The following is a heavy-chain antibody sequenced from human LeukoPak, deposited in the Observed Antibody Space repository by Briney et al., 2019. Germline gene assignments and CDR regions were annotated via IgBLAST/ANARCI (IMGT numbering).Heavy chain of an antibody. Sequence: GGSLRLSCAASGFTFSSYAMSWVRQAPGKGLEWVSAISGSGDNTYHADSVKGRFTISRDNSKSTLYLQMSSLRAEDTAVYYCAKDHYDYVWGSYSLYFQHWGQGTLVTVSS. CDR1: GFTFSSYA. CDR3: AKDHYDYVWGSYSLYFQH. D-gene: IGHD3-16*01. CDR2: ISGSGDNT. V-gene: IGHV3-23*01. J-gene: IGHJ1*01.